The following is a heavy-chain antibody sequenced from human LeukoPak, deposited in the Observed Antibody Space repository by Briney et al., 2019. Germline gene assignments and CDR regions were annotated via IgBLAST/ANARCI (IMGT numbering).Heavy chain of an antibody. Sequence: ASVKVSCKASGYTFTGYYMHWVRQAPGQGLEWMGWISAYNGNTNYAQKLQGRVTMTTDTSTSTAYMELRSLRSDDTAVYYCARDRGAWIQLWSSNDYWGQGTLVTVSS. V-gene: IGHV1-18*04. J-gene: IGHJ4*02. CDR1: GYTFTGYY. D-gene: IGHD5-18*01. CDR3: ARDRGAWIQLWSSNDY. CDR2: ISAYNGNT.